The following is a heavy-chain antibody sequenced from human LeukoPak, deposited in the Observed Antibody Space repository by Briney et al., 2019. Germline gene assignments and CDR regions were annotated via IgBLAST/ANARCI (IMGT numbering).Heavy chain of an antibody. CDR2: IIPIFGTA. CDR3: ARVKPGSNSGYYFDAFDI. V-gene: IGHV1-69*01. Sequence: SVKVSCKASGGTFSSYAISWVRQAPGQGLEWMGGIIPIFGTANYAQKFQGRVTITADESTSTAYMELSSLRSEDTAVYYCARVKPGSNSGYYFDAFDIWAKGQWSPSLQ. CDR1: GGTFSSYA. J-gene: IGHJ3*02. D-gene: IGHD3-22*01.